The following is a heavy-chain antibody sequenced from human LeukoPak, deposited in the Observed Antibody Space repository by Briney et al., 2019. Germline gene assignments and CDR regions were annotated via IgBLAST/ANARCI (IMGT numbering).Heavy chain of an antibody. Sequence: ASVKVSCKASGYTFTSYGISWFRQAPGQGLEWMGWINPNSGGTNYAQKFQGRVTMTRDTSISTAYMELSRLRSDDTAVYYCARPTVAGGLGYWGQGTLVTVSS. CDR3: ARPTVAGGLGY. CDR2: INPNSGGT. V-gene: IGHV1-2*02. D-gene: IGHD6-19*01. CDR1: GYTFTSYG. J-gene: IGHJ4*02.